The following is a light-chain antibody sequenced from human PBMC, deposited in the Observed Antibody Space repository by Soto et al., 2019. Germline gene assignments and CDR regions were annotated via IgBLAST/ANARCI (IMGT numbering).Light chain of an antibody. CDR3: AAWDDSLSGPV. CDR1: SSNIGSNY. V-gene: IGLV1-47*01. CDR2: RNN. J-gene: IGLJ3*02. Sequence: QSVLTQPPSTSGTPGQRVTISCSGSSSNIGSNYVYWYQQLPGTAPKLLIHRNNHRPSGVPDRFSGSKSGTSGSLAISALRSEDEADYYCAAWDDSLSGPVFGGGTKVTVL.